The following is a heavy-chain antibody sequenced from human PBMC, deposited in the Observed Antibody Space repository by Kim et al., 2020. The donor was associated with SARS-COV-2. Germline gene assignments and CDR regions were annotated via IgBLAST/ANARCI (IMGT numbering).Heavy chain of an antibody. D-gene: IGHD6-19*01. J-gene: IGHJ2*01. CDR3: ASSSVSVLYDWYFDL. Sequence: GGSLRLSCAASGFTFSGYAMHWVRQAPGKGLEWVSDISCDGSNKYYADSVKGRFTISRDNSKNTLYLQMNSLRAEDTAVYYCASSSVSVLYDWYFDLCGRGTPVTASP. V-gene: IGHV3-30*04. CDR2: ISCDGSNK. CDR1: GFTFSGYA.